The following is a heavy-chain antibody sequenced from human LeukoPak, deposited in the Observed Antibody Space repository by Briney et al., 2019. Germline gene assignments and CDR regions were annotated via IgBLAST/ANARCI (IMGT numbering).Heavy chain of an antibody. D-gene: IGHD2-15*01. J-gene: IGHJ6*02. CDR3: AKAVVVTSYYYYGMDV. V-gene: IGHV3-30*18. Sequence: PGGSLRLSCAASGFIFSSYGMHWVRQAPGKGLEWVAVISYDGSNKYYADSVKGRFTISRDNSKDTLYLQMNGLSAEDTAVYYCAKAVVVTSYYYYGMDVWGQGTTVTVSS. CDR2: ISYDGSNK. CDR1: GFIFSSYG.